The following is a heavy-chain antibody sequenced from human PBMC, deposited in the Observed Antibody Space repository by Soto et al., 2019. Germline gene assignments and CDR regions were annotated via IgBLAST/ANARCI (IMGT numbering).Heavy chain of an antibody. V-gene: IGHV3-7*01. J-gene: IGHJ4*02. D-gene: IGHD2-21*02. CDR2: IKPDGSAT. Sequence: EVQLVESGGGLVQPGGSLRLSCAVSGFTFGSYWMNWVRLIPGKGLEWVAYIKPDGSATYYVDSVKGRFTISRDNAKNSLYQQMNSLGVEDTSGYYCARAGYCGPGCYYYFDYWGQGTLVTVSS. CDR3: ARAGYCGPGCYYYFDY. CDR1: GFTFGSYW.